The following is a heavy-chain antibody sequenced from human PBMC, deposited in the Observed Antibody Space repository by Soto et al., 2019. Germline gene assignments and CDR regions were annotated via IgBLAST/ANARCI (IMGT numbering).Heavy chain of an antibody. D-gene: IGHD3-10*01. CDR2: ISYDGSNK. CDR3: AGRAVGELDYYYGMDV. Sequence: QVQLVESGGGVVQPGRSLRLSCAASGFTFSSYAMHWVRQAPGKGLEWVAVISYDGSNKYYADSVKGRFTISRDNSKNTLYLQMNSLRAEDTAVYYCAGRAVGELDYYYGMDVWGQGTTVTVSS. CDR1: GFTFSSYA. J-gene: IGHJ6*02. V-gene: IGHV3-30-3*01.